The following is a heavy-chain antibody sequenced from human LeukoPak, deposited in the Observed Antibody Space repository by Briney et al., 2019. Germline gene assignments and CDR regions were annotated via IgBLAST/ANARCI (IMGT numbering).Heavy chain of an antibody. Sequence: SETLSLTCTLSGGSISSYYWSWIRHPPGKGLEWIGYIYYSGSTNYNPSLKSRVTISVDTSKNQFSVKLSSATAADTAVYYCARARSGSYSPGSGYYYYMDVWGKGTTVTISS. D-gene: IGHD1-26*01. CDR3: ARARSGSYSPGSGYYYYMDV. V-gene: IGHV4-59*01. CDR2: IYYSGST. J-gene: IGHJ6*03. CDR1: GGSISSYY.